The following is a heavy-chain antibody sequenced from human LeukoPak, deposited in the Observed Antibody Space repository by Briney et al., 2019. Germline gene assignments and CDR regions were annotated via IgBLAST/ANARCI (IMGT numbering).Heavy chain of an antibody. V-gene: IGHV4-34*01. D-gene: IGHD5-12*01. CDR1: GGSFSGYY. J-gene: IGHJ5*02. CDR3: ARCSAKTSSHSGYVGKCWFDP. Sequence: SETLSLTCAVYGGSFSGYYWSWIRQPPGKGLEWIGEINHSGSTNYNPSLKSRVTISVDTSKNQFSLKLSSVTAADTAVYYCARCSAKTSSHSGYVGKCWFDPWGQGTLVTVSS. CDR2: INHSGST.